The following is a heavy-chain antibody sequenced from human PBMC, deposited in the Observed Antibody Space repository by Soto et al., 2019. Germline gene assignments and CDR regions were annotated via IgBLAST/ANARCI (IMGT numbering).Heavy chain of an antibody. J-gene: IGHJ5*02. Sequence: QVQLVQSGAEVKKPGSSVKVSCTASGGTFSSYAISWVRQAPGQGLEWMGGIIPIFGTANYAQKFQGRVTITADESTSTAYMELSRLRSEDTAVYYCARRIDCSSTSCYARNWFDPWGQGTLVTVSS. CDR3: ARRIDCSSTSCYARNWFDP. CDR1: GGTFSSYA. CDR2: IIPIFGTA. V-gene: IGHV1-69*01. D-gene: IGHD2-2*01.